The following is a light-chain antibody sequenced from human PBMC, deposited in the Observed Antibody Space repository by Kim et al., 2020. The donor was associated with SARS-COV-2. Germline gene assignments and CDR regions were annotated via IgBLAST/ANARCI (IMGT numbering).Light chain of an antibody. V-gene: IGKV1-5*03. CDR2: KAS. CDR1: QSIAKW. Sequence: DIQMTQSPSTLSASVGDRVTISCRASQSIAKWLAWYQQKPGKAPEVLIYKASNLQSGVPSRFSGSGSGTEFTLTISGLQPDDFATYYCQQYQDYSPWAFGQGTKVDIK. J-gene: IGKJ1*01. CDR3: QQYQDYSPWA.